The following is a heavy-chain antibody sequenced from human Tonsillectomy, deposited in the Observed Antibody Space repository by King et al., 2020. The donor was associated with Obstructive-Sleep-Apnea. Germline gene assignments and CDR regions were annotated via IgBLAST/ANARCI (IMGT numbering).Heavy chain of an antibody. CDR3: AKVAPLWSGQPTLYYYFDS. CDR2: VSGDGVTT. Sequence: VQLVESGGGLVQPGGSLRLSCAASGFTFSTYAMNWVRQAPGKGLEWLSGVSGDGVTTYYADSVKGRFTISRDNSKNTLYVQMNSLRAEDTAVYYCAKVAPLWSGQPTLYYYFDSWGQGTRVTVS. CDR1: GFTFSTYA. J-gene: IGHJ4*02. D-gene: IGHD3-3*01. V-gene: IGHV3-23*04.